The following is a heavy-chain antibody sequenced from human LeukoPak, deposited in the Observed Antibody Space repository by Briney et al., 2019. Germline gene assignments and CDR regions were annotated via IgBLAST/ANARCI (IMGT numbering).Heavy chain of an antibody. Sequence: ASVKVSCKAPGYTFTGYYMHWVRQAPGQGLEWMGWINPNSGGTNYAQKFQGRVTMTRDTPISTAYMELSRLRSDDTAVYYCARDSGPYSSSWYNWFDPWGQGTLVTVSS. V-gene: IGHV1-2*02. CDR3: ARDSGPYSSSWYNWFDP. J-gene: IGHJ5*02. CDR1: GYTFTGYY. D-gene: IGHD6-13*01. CDR2: INPNSGGT.